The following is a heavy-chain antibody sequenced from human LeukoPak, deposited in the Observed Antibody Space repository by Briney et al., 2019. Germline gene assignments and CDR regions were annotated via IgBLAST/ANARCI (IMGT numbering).Heavy chain of an antibody. Sequence: SETLSLTCAVSDYSITNGRYWGWIRQSPGKGLEFIGKIFYSGTTYYNPSLKSRVTISVDTSKNEFSLKLTAVTAADTAIYYCARFDFWSGFDYWGQGSRVTVSS. V-gene: IGHV4-38-2*01. CDR1: DYSITNGRY. J-gene: IGHJ4*02. CDR3: ARFDFWSGFDY. D-gene: IGHD3-3*01. CDR2: IFYSGTT.